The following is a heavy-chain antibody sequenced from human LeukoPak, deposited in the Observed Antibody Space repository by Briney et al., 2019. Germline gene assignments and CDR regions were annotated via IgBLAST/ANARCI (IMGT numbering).Heavy chain of an antibody. D-gene: IGHD3-22*01. CDR1: GYTFSSNA. CDR3: ARDTGLGRYYDSSGYYSAGRWFDP. V-gene: IGHV1-3*01. Sequence: ASVKVSCKSSGYTFSSNAIHWVRQPPGQRLEWMGWINAGNGYTKYSQKFQGRVTINRDTSASTAYMELSNLRSEDTAVYYCARDTGLGRYYDSSGYYSAGRWFDPWGQGTLVTVSS. CDR2: INAGNGYT. J-gene: IGHJ5*02.